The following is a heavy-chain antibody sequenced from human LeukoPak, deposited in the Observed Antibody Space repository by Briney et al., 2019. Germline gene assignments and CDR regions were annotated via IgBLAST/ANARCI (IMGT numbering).Heavy chain of an antibody. J-gene: IGHJ4*02. Sequence: SETLSLTCTVSSYSINSGYYWGWIRQPPGKGLEWIGNIYRSGSTYYNPSLESRVTISIDMSKNQFSLRLRSVTASDTAVYYXXXTDQSGYSFGSDFDYWGQGTLVTVSS. CDR1: SYSINSGYY. CDR3: XXTDQSGYSFGSDFDY. V-gene: IGHV4-38-2*02. CDR2: IYRSGST. D-gene: IGHD5-18*01.